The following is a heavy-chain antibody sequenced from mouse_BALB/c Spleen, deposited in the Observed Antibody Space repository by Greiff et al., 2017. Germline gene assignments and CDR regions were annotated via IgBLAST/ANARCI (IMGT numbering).Heavy chain of an antibody. Sequence: EVQLVESGGGLVKPGGSLKLSCAASGFTFSSYTMSWVRQTPEKRLEWVATISSGGSYTYYPDSVKGRFTISRDNAKNTLYLQMSSLKSEDTAMYYCTRDGDGQFAYWGQGTLVTVSA. CDR2: ISSGGSYT. CDR3: TRDGDGQFAY. V-gene: IGHV5-6-4*01. D-gene: IGHD2-3*01. CDR1: GFTFSSYT. J-gene: IGHJ3*01.